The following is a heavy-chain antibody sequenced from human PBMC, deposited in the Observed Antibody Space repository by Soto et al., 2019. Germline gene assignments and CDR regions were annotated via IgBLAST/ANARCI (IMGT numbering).Heavy chain of an antibody. D-gene: IGHD3-10*02. Sequence: GGSLRLSCVASGFTFSNFGMHWVRQAPGKGLEWVAVISNDENIKQYADSVRGRFAISRDNSKNTLYLQMTSLRAEDTAIYYCARGLCSVLDYWGQGTLVTVSS. CDR3: ARGLCSVLDY. CDR1: GFTFSNFG. J-gene: IGHJ4*02. CDR2: ISNDENIK. V-gene: IGHV3-33*01.